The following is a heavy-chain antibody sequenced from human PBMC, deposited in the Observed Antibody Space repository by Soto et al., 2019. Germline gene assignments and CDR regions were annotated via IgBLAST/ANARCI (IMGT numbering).Heavy chain of an antibody. CDR2: ISWDGGRT. Sequence: GGSLRLSCAASGFTFDDYAMHWVRQAPGKGLEWVSLISWDGGRTYYADSVRGRFIVSRDSSKNSLYLQMSSLRVEDTAMYYCARLLAAAKVGYFDYWGQGTLVTVSS. J-gene: IGHJ4*02. CDR3: ARLLAAAKVGYFDY. CDR1: GFTFDDYA. V-gene: IGHV3-43D*04. D-gene: IGHD6-13*01.